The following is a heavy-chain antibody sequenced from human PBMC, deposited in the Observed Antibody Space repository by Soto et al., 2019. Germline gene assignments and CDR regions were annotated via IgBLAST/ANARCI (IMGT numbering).Heavy chain of an antibody. CDR1: GYTFTAYV. Sequence: QVHLVQSGAEVKKPGASVKVSCQASGYTFTAYVMHWMRQAPGQRLEWMGWINAASGDTKYSQRFQGRVTITRDTSATTAYMELSSLTSEDTAVYYCARVGYCSGSSCPSFDYWGQGTLVTVSS. D-gene: IGHD2-2*01. J-gene: IGHJ4*02. CDR2: INAASGDT. V-gene: IGHV1-3*01. CDR3: ARVGYCSGSSCPSFDY.